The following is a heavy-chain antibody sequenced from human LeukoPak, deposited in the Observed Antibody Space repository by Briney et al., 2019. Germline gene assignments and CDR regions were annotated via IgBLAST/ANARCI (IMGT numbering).Heavy chain of an antibody. V-gene: IGHV3-74*01. J-gene: IGHJ4*02. CDR3: ARVTLTGYYAFDY. Sequence: PGGSLRLSCAASGFTFSSYWMHWVRQAPGKGLVWVSRIDNDGSSTVYADSVKDRFTISRDNAKNSLYLQMNSLRAEDTAVYYCARVTLTGYYAFDYWGQGTLVTVSS. D-gene: IGHD3-9*01. CDR1: GFTFSSYW. CDR2: IDNDGSST.